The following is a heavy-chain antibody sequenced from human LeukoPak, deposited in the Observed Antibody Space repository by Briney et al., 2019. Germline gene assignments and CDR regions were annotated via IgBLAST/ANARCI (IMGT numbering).Heavy chain of an antibody. J-gene: IGHJ6*02. CDR2: ITHTGGT. V-gene: IGHV4-30-2*06. CDR1: GGSISSGGYY. CDR3: ARARDFFGMDV. Sequence: SQTLSLTCTVSGGSISSGGYYWSWIRQSPEEGLEWIGEITHTGGTNYNPSLKSRVTMSVDTSKNQFSLKLSSVTAADMAVYYCARARDFFGMDVWAQGTTVIVSS.